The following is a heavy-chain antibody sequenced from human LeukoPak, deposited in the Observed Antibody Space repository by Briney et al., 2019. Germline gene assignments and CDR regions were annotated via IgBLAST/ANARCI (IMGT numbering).Heavy chain of an antibody. CDR3: ARVRAITIFGVDTGPIDY. J-gene: IGHJ4*02. CDR2: INPNSGGT. V-gene: IGHV1-2*02. CDR1: GYTFTGYY. D-gene: IGHD3-3*01. Sequence: GASVKVSCKASGYTFTGYYMHWVRQAPGQGLEWMGWINPNSGGTNYAQKFQGRVTMTRDTSISTAYMELSRLRSDDTAVYYCARVRAITIFGVDTGPIDYWGQGTLVTVSS.